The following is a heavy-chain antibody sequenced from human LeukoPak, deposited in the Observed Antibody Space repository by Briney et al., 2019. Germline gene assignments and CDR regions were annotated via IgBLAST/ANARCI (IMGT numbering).Heavy chain of an antibody. CDR1: GDTFTDYY. V-gene: IGHV1-2*02. J-gene: IGHJ4*02. CDR2: INPNSGGT. CDR3: ARGIDTPMVTGY. D-gene: IGHD5-18*01. Sequence: ASVKVSSKASGDTFTDYYMHWVRQAPGQGLEWMGWINPNSGGTNHAQNFQGRVTMTRDTSISTVYMELSRLRSDDTAVYYCARGIDTPMVTGYWGQGTLVTVSS.